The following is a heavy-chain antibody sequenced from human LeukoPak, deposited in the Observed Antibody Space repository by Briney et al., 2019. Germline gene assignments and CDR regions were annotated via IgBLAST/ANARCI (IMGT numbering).Heavy chain of an antibody. CDR3: ARDLITMTAAPLGY. CDR1: SFTFNNFV. J-gene: IGHJ4*02. V-gene: IGHV3-23*01. CDR2: ISGSGERT. Sequence: GGSLRLSCLASSFTFNNFVMSWVRQAPGKGLEWVSAISGSGERTYYADSVKGRFTISRDNAKNSLYLQMNSLRAEDTAVYYCARDLITMTAAPLGYWGQGTLVTASS. D-gene: IGHD3-22*01.